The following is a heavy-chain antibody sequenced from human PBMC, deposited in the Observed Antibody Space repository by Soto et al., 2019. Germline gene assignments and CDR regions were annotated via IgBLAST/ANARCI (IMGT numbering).Heavy chain of an antibody. Sequence: EGQIVESGGGLVQPGGSLRLSCEGSGFTFSSYALSWVRLRPGRGLEWVAWISGSGTGTNSVDSVKGRFTITRDYSKTLVDAQRSSLAVEDTADYYCAEMSTGGNNYYVMDVYGQGTAVTVSS. J-gene: IGHJ6*02. CDR1: GFTFSSYA. V-gene: IGHV3-23*04. CDR2: ISGSGTGT. CDR3: AEMSTGGNNYYVMDV. D-gene: IGHD2-8*02.